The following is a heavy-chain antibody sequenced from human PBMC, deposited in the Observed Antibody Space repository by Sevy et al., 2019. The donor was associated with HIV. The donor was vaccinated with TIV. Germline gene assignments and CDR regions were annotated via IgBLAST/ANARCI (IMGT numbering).Heavy chain of an antibody. CDR2: ISGSGTRT. CDR3: AKGGGGHYDPDEIGYYFYYYNMDV. V-gene: IGHV3-23*01. D-gene: IGHD3-22*01. Sequence: GGSLRLSCAVSGFSFDSYGMTWVRQAPGKGLEWVSGISGSGTRTYYADSVKGRFSISRDNYKNRLYLQMNSLRSEATAIYYWAKGGGGHYDPDEIGYYFYYYNMDVWGKGTTVTVSS. J-gene: IGHJ6*03. CDR1: GFSFDSYG.